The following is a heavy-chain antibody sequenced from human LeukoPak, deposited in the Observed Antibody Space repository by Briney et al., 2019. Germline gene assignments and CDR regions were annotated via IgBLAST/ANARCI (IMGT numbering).Heavy chain of an antibody. V-gene: IGHV3-23*01. CDR2: ISGSGGST. CDR1: GFTFSSYA. Sequence: PGGSLRLSCAASGFTFSSYAMSWVRQAPGKGLEWVSAISGSGGSTYYADSVKGRFTISRDNSKNTLYLQMNSLRAEDTAVYYCAKISHLGLGVVTTPLDYWGQGTLVTVSS. D-gene: IGHD3-3*01. J-gene: IGHJ4*02. CDR3: AKISHLGLGVVTTPLDY.